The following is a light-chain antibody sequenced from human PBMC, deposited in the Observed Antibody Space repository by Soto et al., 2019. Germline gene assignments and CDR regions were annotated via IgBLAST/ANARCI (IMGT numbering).Light chain of an antibody. CDR2: WAS. Sequence: DIVMTQSPDSLAVSLGERATIDCRSSQNILYNPNNKNYLAWYQQKPGQPPKLLIYWASTRESGVPDRFSGSGSGTDFTLTIISLQAEDVAVYYCQQYYITPLTFGGGTKVEIK. CDR3: QQYYITPLT. CDR1: QNILYNPNNKNY. V-gene: IGKV4-1*01. J-gene: IGKJ4*01.